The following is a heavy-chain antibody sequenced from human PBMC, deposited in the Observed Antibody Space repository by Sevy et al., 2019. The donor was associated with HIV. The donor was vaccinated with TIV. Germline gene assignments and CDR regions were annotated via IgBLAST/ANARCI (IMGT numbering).Heavy chain of an antibody. CDR3: ARDKIYGMDV. CDR2: INSDGRST. Sequence: GGSLRLSCTASGFTFSIFWMHWVRQAPGKGLVWVSHINSDGRSTTYADSVKGRFTISRDNAKNTLYLQMNSLRDEDTAVYFCARDKIYGMDVWGQGTTFTVSS. V-gene: IGHV3-74*01. CDR1: GFTFSIFW. J-gene: IGHJ6*02.